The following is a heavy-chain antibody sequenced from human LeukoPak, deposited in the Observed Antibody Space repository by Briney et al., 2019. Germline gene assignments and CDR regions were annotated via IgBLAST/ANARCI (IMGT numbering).Heavy chain of an antibody. CDR3: ARHSVAVTDDC. Sequence: SETLSLTCTVSGGSTSSSNYYWGWIRQPPGKGLEWIGSIYYSGNTYYNPSLKSRVSISVDTSRNQFSLRLSSVTAADTAIYYCARHSVAVTDDCWGQGTLVTVSS. CDR2: IYYSGNT. D-gene: IGHD6-19*01. CDR1: GGSTSSSNYY. V-gene: IGHV4-39*01. J-gene: IGHJ4*02.